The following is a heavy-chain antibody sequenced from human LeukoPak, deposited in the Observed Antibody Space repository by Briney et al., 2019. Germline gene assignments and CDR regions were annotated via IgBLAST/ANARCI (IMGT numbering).Heavy chain of an antibody. V-gene: IGHV6-1*01. D-gene: IGHD2/OR15-2a*01. J-gene: IGHJ4*02. Sequence: SQTLSLTRAICGDSVSGNSAVAWNWLRQSPSRGLEGLGRTYYRSKWNNDYAVSVKSRITINPDTSKNQFSLHLSSVTPEDTAVYYCARGRNSGFDYWGQGTLVTVSS. CDR1: GDSVSGNSAVA. CDR2: TYYRSKWNN. CDR3: ARGRNSGFDY.